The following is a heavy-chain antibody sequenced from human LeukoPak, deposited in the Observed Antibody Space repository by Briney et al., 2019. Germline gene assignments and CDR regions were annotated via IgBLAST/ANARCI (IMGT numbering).Heavy chain of an antibody. Sequence: GGSLRLSCAASGFIFSSYWMHWVRHAPGKGLAWVSRINTDGSSTSYADSVKGRFTISRDNAKNTLYLQMNRLSAEDTAIYYCARDPCGSTTCYLKSWGQGTLVTVSS. CDR1: GFIFSSYW. J-gene: IGHJ5*02. CDR2: INTDGSST. CDR3: ARDPCGSTTCYLKS. V-gene: IGHV3-74*01. D-gene: IGHD2-2*01.